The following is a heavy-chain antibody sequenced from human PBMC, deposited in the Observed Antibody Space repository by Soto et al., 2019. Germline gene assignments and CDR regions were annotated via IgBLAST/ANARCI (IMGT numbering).Heavy chain of an antibody. J-gene: IGHJ4*02. CDR1: GYTFTSYG. V-gene: IGHV1-18*01. Sequence: QVQLVQSGAEVKKPGASVKVSCKASGYTFTSYGISWVRQAPGQGLEWMGWISAYNGNTNYAQKLQGRVTMTTDTSTSTAYMALRSRTSDQAAAYFCAGDPTPVASWGQGPLVTVSS. CDR2: ISAYNGNT. CDR3: AGDPTPVAS.